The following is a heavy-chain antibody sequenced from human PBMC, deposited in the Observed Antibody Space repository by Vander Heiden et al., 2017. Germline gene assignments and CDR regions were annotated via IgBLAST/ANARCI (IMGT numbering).Heavy chain of an antibody. V-gene: IGHV4-4*07. CDR3: ARDSSGYSHDTFDI. Sequence: AGKGLEWIGRIYSSGSTNYNPSLKSRVTMSGDTSKNQISLKLTSVTAADTAVYFCARDSSGYSHDTFDIWGQGTMVTVSS. D-gene: IGHD3-22*01. CDR2: IYSSGST. J-gene: IGHJ3*02.